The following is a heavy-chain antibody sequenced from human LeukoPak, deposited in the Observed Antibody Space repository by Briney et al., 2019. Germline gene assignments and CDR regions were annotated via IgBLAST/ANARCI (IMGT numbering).Heavy chain of an antibody. V-gene: IGHV1-46*04. J-gene: IGHJ4*02. CDR1: RYTFTSYN. Sequence: ASVKVSCKASRYTFTSYNMHWVRQAPGQGLEWMGIINPSGGSTSYAQKLQGRVTMTKDTSTRTVYMELSSLRSDDTAVYYCARGAELANPQDYWGQGTLVTVSS. D-gene: IGHD1-1*01. CDR2: INPSGGST. CDR3: ARGAELANPQDY.